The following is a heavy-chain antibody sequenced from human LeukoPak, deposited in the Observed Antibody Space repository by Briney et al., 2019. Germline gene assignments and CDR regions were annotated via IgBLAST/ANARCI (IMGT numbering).Heavy chain of an antibody. CDR2: IYYSGST. CDR3: AKDLLDDSLDY. CDR1: GGSVSSGSYY. J-gene: IGHJ4*02. V-gene: IGHV4-61*01. Sequence: SETLSLTCTVSGGSVSSGSYYWSWIRQPPGKGLEWIGYIYYSGSTNYNPSLKSRVTISVDTSKNQFSLKLSSVTAADTAVYYCAKDLLDDSLDYWGQGTLVTASS. D-gene: IGHD2-15*01.